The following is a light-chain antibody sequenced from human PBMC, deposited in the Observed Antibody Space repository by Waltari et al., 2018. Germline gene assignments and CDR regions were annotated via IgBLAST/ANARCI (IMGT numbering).Light chain of an antibody. CDR2: DTS. J-gene: IGKJ4*01. CDR1: QSVRVY. V-gene: IGKV3-11*01. Sequence: EIVLTQSPATLSLSPGERATLSCRASQSVRVYLAWYQQKPGQAPRLLIYDTSNRASGTPDRFSGSWSGTDFSLSISSLEPEDFAVYYCQQRHNWPLTFGGGTKVEIK. CDR3: QQRHNWPLT.